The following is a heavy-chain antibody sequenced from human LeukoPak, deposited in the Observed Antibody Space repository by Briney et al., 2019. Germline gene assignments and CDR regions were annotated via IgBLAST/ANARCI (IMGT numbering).Heavy chain of an antibody. D-gene: IGHD5-18*01. CDR2: IKQDGSEK. J-gene: IGHJ6*03. CDR1: GFTFSSYW. Sequence: GGSLRLSCEASGFTFSSYWMSWVRQAPGAGLEWVANIKQDGSEKDYVDSLKGRFTVSRDNAKNSLYLQINSLRVGDTAVYFCARVGADTFYWYYMAVWGKGTTVTVSS. V-gene: IGHV3-7*01. CDR3: ARVGADTFYWYYMAV.